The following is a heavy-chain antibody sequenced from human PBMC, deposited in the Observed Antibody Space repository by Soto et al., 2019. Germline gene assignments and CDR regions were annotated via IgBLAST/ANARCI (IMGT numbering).Heavy chain of an antibody. D-gene: IGHD5-18*01. CDR2: IYHSGST. J-gene: IGHJ4*02. CDR1: GGSISSSNW. CDR3: ARATGMAPFDY. V-gene: IGHV4-4*02. Sequence: QVQLQESGPGLVKPSGTLSLTCAVSGGSISSSNWWSLVRPPPGKGLEWVGEIYHSGSTNYNPSLKSLGTISVDKSKTQFSLKVSSVTAADTAVYYCARATGMAPFDYWGQGTLVTVSS.